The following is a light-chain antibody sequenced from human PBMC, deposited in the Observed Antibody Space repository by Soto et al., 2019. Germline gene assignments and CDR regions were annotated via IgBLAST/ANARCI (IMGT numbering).Light chain of an antibody. CDR2: AAS. V-gene: IGKV1-27*01. CDR3: QKYNSAPQT. Sequence: DIQITQSPSSLSASVGDRVTITCRASQDISNYLAWYQQKPEKVPKLLIYAASTLKSVVPSRFSGSGSGTDFTLTISSLQPEDFATYYCQKYNSAPQTFGQGTKVEIK. CDR1: QDISNY. J-gene: IGKJ1*01.